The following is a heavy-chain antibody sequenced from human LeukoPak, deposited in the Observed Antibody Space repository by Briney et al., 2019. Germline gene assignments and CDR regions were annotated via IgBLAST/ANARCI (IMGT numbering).Heavy chain of an antibody. D-gene: IGHD6-19*01. V-gene: IGHV4-34*01. CDR2: INHSGST. CDR1: GGSFSGSY. CDR3: ASTAGWLAGDDAFDI. Sequence: PSETLSLTCAVYGGSFSGSYWSWIRQPPGKGREWIGEINHSGSTNYNPSLKSRVTISVDTSKNQFSLKLSSVTAADTAVYYCASTAGWLAGDDAFDIWGQGTMVTVSS. J-gene: IGHJ3*02.